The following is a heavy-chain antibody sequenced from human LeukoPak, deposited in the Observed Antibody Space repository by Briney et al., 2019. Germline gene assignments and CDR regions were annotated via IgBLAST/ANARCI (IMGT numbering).Heavy chain of an antibody. CDR1: GGTFSSYA. D-gene: IGHD5-18*01. CDR3: ARGAEGYSYGGYYYYYMDV. V-gene: IGHV1-69*13. CDR2: IIPILGTA. J-gene: IGHJ6*03. Sequence: ASVKVSCKASGGTFSSYAISWVRQAPGQGLEWMGGIIPILGTANYAQKFQCRVTITADESTSTAYMELSSLRSEDTAVYYCARGAEGYSYGGYYYYYMDVWGKGTTVTVSS.